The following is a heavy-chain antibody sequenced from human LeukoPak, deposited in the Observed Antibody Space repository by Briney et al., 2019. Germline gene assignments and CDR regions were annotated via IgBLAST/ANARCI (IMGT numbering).Heavy chain of an antibody. Sequence: PGGSLRLSCASSGFTFSSYAMSWVRQAPGKGLEWVSTIGGTGVRTYYADSVKGRFTISRDNSKNTLYLQINSLRAEDTAVYYCAKQRFAHSGSYYYYWGQGTLVTVSS. J-gene: IGHJ4*02. CDR2: IGGTGVRT. D-gene: IGHD1-26*01. V-gene: IGHV3-23*01. CDR3: AKQRFAHSGSYYYY. CDR1: GFTFSSYA.